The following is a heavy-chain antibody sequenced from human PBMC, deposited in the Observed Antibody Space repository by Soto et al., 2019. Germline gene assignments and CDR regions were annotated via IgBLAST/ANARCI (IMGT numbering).Heavy chain of an antibody. Sequence: ASVKVSCKASGYTFTDYYLHGVRQAPGQGLERMGWLNPDSGVTRFAQKFQDRVTLTRDTSINTAYMELSRLTSDDTAVYYCTRASAVTGGSSNYLPNAYLGQGTLLTVSS. J-gene: IGHJ4*02. V-gene: IGHV1-2*02. D-gene: IGHD6-19*01. CDR2: LNPDSGVT. CDR1: GYTFTDYY. CDR3: TRASAVTGGSSNYLPNAY.